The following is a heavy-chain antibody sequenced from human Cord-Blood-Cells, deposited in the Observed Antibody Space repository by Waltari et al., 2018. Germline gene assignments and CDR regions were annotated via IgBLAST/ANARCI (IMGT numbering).Heavy chain of an antibody. Sequence: EVQLVQSGAEVKKPGESLQISCKGSGYSVTSYWIGWVRQMPGKGLEWMGIIYPGDSDTRYSPSFQGQVTISADKSISTAYLQWSSLKASDTAMYYCARAHNYYDSSGYSWDAFDIWGQGTMVTVSS. CDR1: GYSVTSYW. J-gene: IGHJ3*02. CDR2: IYPGDSDT. V-gene: IGHV5-51*01. D-gene: IGHD3-22*01. CDR3: ARAHNYYDSSGYSWDAFDI.